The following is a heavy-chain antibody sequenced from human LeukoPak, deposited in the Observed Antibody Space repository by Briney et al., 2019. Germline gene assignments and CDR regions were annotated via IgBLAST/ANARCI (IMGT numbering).Heavy chain of an antibody. CDR1: GFTFSSYW. J-gene: IGHJ3*02. Sequence: GGSLKLSCAASGFTFSSYWMSWVRQAPGKGLEWVANIKQDGSEKYYVDSVKGRFTISRDNAKNSLYLQMNSLRAEDTAVYYCGTWGGHAFDIWGQGTMVTVSS. D-gene: IGHD3-16*01. CDR3: GTWGGHAFDI. CDR2: IKQDGSEK. V-gene: IGHV3-7*01.